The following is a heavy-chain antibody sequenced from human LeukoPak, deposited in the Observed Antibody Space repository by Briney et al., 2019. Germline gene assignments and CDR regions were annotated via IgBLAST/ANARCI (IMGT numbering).Heavy chain of an antibody. CDR2: ISRSGGST. Sequence: GGSLRLSCAASGFTFSSYGMSWVRQAPGKGLERVSSISRSGGSTHYADSLKGRFTTSRDKTKNSQCLQMKSPRAQDTAVYSCARASPPGYNSAFDIWGQGTMVTVSS. CDR1: GFTFSSYG. V-gene: IGHV3-23*01. D-gene: IGHD5-24*01. CDR3: ARASPPGYNSAFDI. J-gene: IGHJ3*02.